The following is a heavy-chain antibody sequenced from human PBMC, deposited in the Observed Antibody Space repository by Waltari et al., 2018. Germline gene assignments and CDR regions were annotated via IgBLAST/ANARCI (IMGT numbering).Heavy chain of an antibody. Sequence: QVHLQRGAAGLWSPSGPLSPTGEVSGGSLGGYHWTWIRQPPGKGLEWIGEINDSGRTTYNPSLESRVTVSIDTANNQFSLRVRSVTAADTAVYYCARVFGYYYYYMDVWGKGTTVTISS. CDR1: GGSLGGYH. CDR2: INDSGRT. D-gene: IGHD3-3*01. J-gene: IGHJ6*03. CDR3: ARVFGYYYYYMDV. V-gene: IGHV4-34*02.